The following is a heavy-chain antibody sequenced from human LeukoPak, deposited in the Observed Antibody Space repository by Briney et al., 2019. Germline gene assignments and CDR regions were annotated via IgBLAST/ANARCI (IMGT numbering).Heavy chain of an antibody. CDR2: MSSSGSTI. CDR3: ARAYTFGGVIVAFDY. V-gene: IGHV3-48*03. CDR1: GFTFRSYE. Sequence: PGGSLRLSSAASGFTFRSYEMNWVRHAPGKGLEWGCYMSSSGSTIYYADSVKGRFTIPRDNAKNSLYLQMNSLRAEDTAVYYCARAYTFGGVIVAFDYWGQGTLVTVSS. D-gene: IGHD3-16*02. J-gene: IGHJ4*02.